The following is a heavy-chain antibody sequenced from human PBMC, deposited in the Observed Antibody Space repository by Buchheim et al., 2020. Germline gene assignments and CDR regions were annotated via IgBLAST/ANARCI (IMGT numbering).Heavy chain of an antibody. CDR3: ARGPYDSSGYYYPQYFQH. CDR1: GGSISSGGYS. D-gene: IGHD3-22*01. J-gene: IGHJ1*01. Sequence: QLQLQESGSGLVKPSQTLSPTCAVSGGSISSGGYSWSWIRQPPGKGLEWIGYIYHSGSTYYNPSLKSRVTISVDRSKNQFSLKLSSVTAADTAVYYCARGPYDSSGYYYPQYFQHWGQGTL. CDR2: IYHSGST. V-gene: IGHV4-30-2*01.